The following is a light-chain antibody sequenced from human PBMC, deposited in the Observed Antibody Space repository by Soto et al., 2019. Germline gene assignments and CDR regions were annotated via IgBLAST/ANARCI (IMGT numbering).Light chain of an antibody. CDR2: NSS. CDR3: QQYRDLPQT. Sequence: ETVLTQSPGTLSFSPGERTTLSCRASQSVRSNYLAWYQQKPGQAPRLLIYNSSTRATGIPDRFSGSGSGTDFTLTISRLEPEDFALYYCQQYRDLPQTFGQGTKV. J-gene: IGKJ1*01. CDR1: QSVRSNY. V-gene: IGKV3-20*01.